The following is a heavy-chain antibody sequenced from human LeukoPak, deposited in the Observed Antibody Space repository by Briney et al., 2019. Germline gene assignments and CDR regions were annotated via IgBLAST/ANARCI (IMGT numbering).Heavy chain of an antibody. CDR2: MNPNSGNT. D-gene: IGHD3-3*01. V-gene: IGHV1-8*01. CDR1: GYTFTSYD. J-gene: IGHJ6*02. Sequence: ASVKVSCKASGYTFTSYDINWVRQATGQGLEWMGWMNPNSGNTGYAQKFQGRVTMTRNTSISTAYMELSSLRSEDTAVYYCAREMDPPPRLRFLEWLPRADNYYYYYGMDVWGQGTTVTVSS. CDR3: AREMDPPPRLRFLEWLPRADNYYYYYGMDV.